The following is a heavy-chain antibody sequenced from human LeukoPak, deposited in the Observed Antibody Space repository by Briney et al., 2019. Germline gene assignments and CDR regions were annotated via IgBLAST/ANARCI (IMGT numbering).Heavy chain of an antibody. CDR2: IYTSGST. D-gene: IGHD3-16*02. CDR1: GGSISSYY. Sequence: SETLSLTCTVSGGSISSYYWSWIRQPAGKGLEWIGRIYTSGSTNYNPSLKSRVTMSVDTSKNQFSLKLSSVTAADTAVYYCAKTGYYYYVLGSYRYIIDYWGQGTLVTVSS. J-gene: IGHJ4*02. V-gene: IGHV4-4*07. CDR3: AKTGYYYYVLGSYRYIIDY.